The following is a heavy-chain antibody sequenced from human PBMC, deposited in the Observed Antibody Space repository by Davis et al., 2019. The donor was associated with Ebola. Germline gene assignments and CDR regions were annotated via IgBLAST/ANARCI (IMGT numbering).Heavy chain of an antibody. V-gene: IGHV3-7*03. CDR2: IYRDGSEK. CDR3: ARGVAVGGFYFEY. CDR1: GFTFVNFW. D-gene: IGHD6-19*01. J-gene: IGHJ4*02. Sequence: GESLKISCAASGFTFVNFWMSWVRQAPGKGLEWVANIYRDGSEKYYVDSVKGRFTISRDNTKNSLYLQMNSLRAEDTAVYFCARGVAVGGFYFEYWGQGTLVTVSS.